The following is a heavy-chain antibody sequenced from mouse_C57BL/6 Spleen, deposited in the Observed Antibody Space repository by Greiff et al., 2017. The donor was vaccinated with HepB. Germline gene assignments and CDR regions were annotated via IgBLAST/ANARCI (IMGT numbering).Heavy chain of an antibody. Sequence: QVQLQQPGAELVMPGASVKLSCKASGYTFTSYWMHWVKQRPGQGLEWIGEIDPSGSYTNYNQKFKGKSTLTVDKSSSTAYMQLSSLTSEDSAVYYCALYYGSLYFDYWGQGTTLTVSS. CDR2: IDPSGSYT. J-gene: IGHJ2*01. V-gene: IGHV1-69*01. D-gene: IGHD1-1*01. CDR3: ALYYGSLYFDY. CDR1: GYTFTSYW.